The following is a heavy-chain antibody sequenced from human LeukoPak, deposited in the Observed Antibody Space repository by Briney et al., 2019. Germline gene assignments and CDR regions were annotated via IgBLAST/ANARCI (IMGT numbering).Heavy chain of an antibody. CDR2: IYYCGST. Sequence: PSQTLSLTCTVSGGSISSGDYYWSWIRQPPGKGLEWTGYIYYCGSTYYNPSLKSRVTISVDTSKNQFSLKLSSVTAADTAVYYCASINYDILTGYQTGNFDYWGQGTLVTVSS. J-gene: IGHJ4*02. CDR3: ASINYDILTGYQTGNFDY. V-gene: IGHV4-30-4*08. D-gene: IGHD3-9*01. CDR1: GGSISSGDYY.